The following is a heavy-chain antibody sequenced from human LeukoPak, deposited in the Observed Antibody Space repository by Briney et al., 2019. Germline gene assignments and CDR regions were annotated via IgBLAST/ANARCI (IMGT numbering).Heavy chain of an antibody. D-gene: IGHD6-19*01. CDR1: GFTFGNYA. CDR2: ISSSGGGT. J-gene: IGHJ2*01. V-gene: IGHV3-23*01. Sequence: GGSLRLSCAASGFTFGNYAMSWVRQAPGKGLQWVSAISSSGGGTYYANSVKGRFTISRDNSKNTVHLQMNSLRAEDTAVYYCARDRSSGWYYGWYFGLWGRGTLVTVSS. CDR3: ARDRSSGWYYGWYFGL.